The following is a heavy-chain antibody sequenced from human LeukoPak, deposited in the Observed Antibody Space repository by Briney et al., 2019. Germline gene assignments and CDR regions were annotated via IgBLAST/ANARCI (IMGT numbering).Heavy chain of an antibody. V-gene: IGHV4-39*07. CDR2: IYYSGST. Sequence: PSETLSLTCTVSGGSISSSSYYWGWIRQPPGKGLEWIGSIYYSGSTYYNPSLKSRVTISVDTSKNQFSLKLSSVTAADTAVYYCARAPGWGLQYYFDYWGQGTLVTVSS. CDR1: GGSISSSSYY. D-gene: IGHD5-24*01. J-gene: IGHJ4*02. CDR3: ARAPGWGLQYYFDY.